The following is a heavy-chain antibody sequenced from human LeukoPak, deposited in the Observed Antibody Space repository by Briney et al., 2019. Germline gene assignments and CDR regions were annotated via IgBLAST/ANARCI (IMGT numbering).Heavy chain of an antibody. CDR2: IYSGGHI. J-gene: IGHJ4*02. CDR1: GFTFSSYN. V-gene: IGHV3-53*01. D-gene: IGHD3-10*01. Sequence: PGGSLRLSCAASGFTFSSYNMNWVRQAPGQGLEWVSGIYSGGHIYYADSVKRRFTISRDNSKNTLYLQMNSLRAEDTAVYYCAGKQGSGSLRPLDYWGQGTLVTVSS. CDR3: AGKQGSGSLRPLDY.